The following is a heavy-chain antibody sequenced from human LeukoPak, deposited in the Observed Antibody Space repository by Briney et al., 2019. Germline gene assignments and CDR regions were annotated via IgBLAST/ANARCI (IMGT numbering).Heavy chain of an antibody. CDR1: GYSFTNYW. Sequence: GESLKISCVGSGYSFTNYWIGWVRQMPGKGLEWMGIIYPGDSDTRYSPSSQGHVTISADKSISTAYLQWNSLKASDTAMYYCARPHDYGDFGDAFDIWGQGTLVTVSS. CDR2: IYPGDSDT. CDR3: ARPHDYGDFGDAFDI. J-gene: IGHJ3*02. D-gene: IGHD4-17*01. V-gene: IGHV5-51*01.